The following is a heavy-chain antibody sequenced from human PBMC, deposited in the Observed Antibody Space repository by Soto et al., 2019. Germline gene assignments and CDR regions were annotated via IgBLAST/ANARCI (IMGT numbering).Heavy chain of an antibody. Sequence: ASLKVSCKVSGYTLTELSMHWVRQAPGKGLEWMGGFDPEDGEAIYAQKFQGRVTMTEDTSTDTAYMELSSLRSEDTAVYYCATNLRQWSYGGAFDIWGQGTMVTVSS. CDR1: GYTLTELS. J-gene: IGHJ3*02. CDR3: ATNLRQWSYGGAFDI. CDR2: FDPEDGEA. D-gene: IGHD2-8*01. V-gene: IGHV1-24*01.